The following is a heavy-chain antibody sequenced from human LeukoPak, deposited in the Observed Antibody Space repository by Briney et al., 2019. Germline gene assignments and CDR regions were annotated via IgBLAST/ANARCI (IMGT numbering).Heavy chain of an antibody. CDR1: GFTFSSYA. Sequence: GGSLRLSCAASGFTFSSYAMSWVRQAPGKGLEFVSSISSNGGSTYYANSVKGRFTISRDNSKNTLYLQMGSLSAEDMAVYYCARQRLRLGQLSLLLDYWGQGSLVTVSS. CDR2: ISSNGGST. CDR3: ARQRLRLGQLSLLLDY. V-gene: IGHV3-64*01. D-gene: IGHD3-16*02. J-gene: IGHJ4*02.